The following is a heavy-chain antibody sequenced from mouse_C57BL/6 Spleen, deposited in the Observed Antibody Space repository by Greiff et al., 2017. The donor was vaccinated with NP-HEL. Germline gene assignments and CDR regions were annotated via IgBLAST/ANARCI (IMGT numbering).Heavy chain of an antibody. D-gene: IGHD2-4*01. J-gene: IGHJ2*01. Sequence: EVMLVESGPELVKPGDSVKISCKASGYSFTGYFMNWVMQSHGKSLEWIGRINPYNGDTFYNQKFKGKATLTVDKSSSTAHMELRSLTSEDSAVYYCARTYDYVPDYWGQGTTLTVSS. CDR1: GYSFTGYF. V-gene: IGHV1-20*01. CDR2: INPYNGDT. CDR3: ARTYDYVPDY.